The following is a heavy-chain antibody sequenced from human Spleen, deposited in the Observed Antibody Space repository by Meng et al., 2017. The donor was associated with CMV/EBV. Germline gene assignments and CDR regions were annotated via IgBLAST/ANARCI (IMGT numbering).Heavy chain of an antibody. V-gene: IGHV4-39*07. CDR1: GRSVNSSLYY. D-gene: IGHD3-10*01. CDR2: VYYTGST. J-gene: IGHJ4*02. CDR3: ARDLKFGEFFFDY. Sequence: SGRSVNSSLYYRGWLRQTPGKGLEWIGSVYYTGSTYYNPSLKSRVTISVDTSKNHLSLKVTSVTAADTAFYFCARDLKFGEFFFDYWGQGTLVTVSS.